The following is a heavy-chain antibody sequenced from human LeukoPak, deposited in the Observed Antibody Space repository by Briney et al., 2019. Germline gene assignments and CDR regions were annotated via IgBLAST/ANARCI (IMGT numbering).Heavy chain of an antibody. CDR1: GFTFSSYS. CDR2: ISSSSSTI. Sequence: PGGSLRLSCAASGFTFSSYSMNWVRQAPGKGLEWVSYISSSSSTIYYADSVKGRFTISRDNAKNSLYLQMNSLRAEDTAVYYCARDRRWWFDPWGQGTLVTVSS. V-gene: IGHV3-48*01. CDR3: ARDRRWWFDP. D-gene: IGHD4-23*01. J-gene: IGHJ5*02.